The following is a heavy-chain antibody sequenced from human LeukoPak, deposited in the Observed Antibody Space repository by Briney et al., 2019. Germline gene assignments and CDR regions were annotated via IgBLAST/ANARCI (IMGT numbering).Heavy chain of an antibody. J-gene: IGHJ3*01. V-gene: IGHV4-30-2*01. D-gene: IGHD3-10*01. Sequence: SQTLSLTCTVSGGSISSGGYYWSWIRQPPGKGLEWIGYIYHSGSTYYNPSLKSRVTISVDRSKTQFSLTVTSVTAADTAVYYCARHMSVSYDAFDLWGRGTTVTVSS. CDR3: ARHMSVSYDAFDL. CDR1: GGSISSGGYY. CDR2: IYHSGST.